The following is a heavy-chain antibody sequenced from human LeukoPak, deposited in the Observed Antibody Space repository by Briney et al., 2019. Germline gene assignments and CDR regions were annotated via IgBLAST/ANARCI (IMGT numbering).Heavy chain of an antibody. CDR3: AKDGIVGHTREFDD. Sequence: GGSLRLSCAASGFTFSNYAMTWVRQAPGRGLEWVSTIRGSGTSTYYADSVKGRFTISIDNSKNTLYLQMNSLRAEDTAIYYCAKDGIVGHTREFDDWGQGTLVTVSS. D-gene: IGHD1-26*01. V-gene: IGHV3-23*01. CDR1: GFTFSNYA. CDR2: IRGSGTST. J-gene: IGHJ4*02.